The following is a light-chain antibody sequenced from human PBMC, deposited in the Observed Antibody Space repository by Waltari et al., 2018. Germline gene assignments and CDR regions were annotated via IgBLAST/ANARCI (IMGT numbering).Light chain of an antibody. J-gene: IGLJ6*01. CDR2: NHD. Sequence: QSVRTQPTSASGTPGQRLTITWSGRSSNIGTNYVHWYQQRPGTAPKLLIYNHDHRPSGVPDRFSGSQSGTSASLAISGLQSEDEADYYCASWDDSLSGNVFGSGTKVTVL. CDR3: ASWDDSLSGNV. V-gene: IGLV1-47*01. CDR1: SSNIGTNY.